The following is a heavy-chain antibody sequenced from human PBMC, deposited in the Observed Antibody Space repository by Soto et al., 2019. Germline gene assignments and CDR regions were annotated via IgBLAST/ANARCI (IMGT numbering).Heavy chain of an antibody. Sequence: QVQLVESGGGVVQPGRSLRLSCAASGFTFSSYGMHWVRQAPGKGLEWVAVIWYDGSNKYYADSVKGRFTISRDNSKNTLYLQMNSLRAEDTAVYYCARDGSSLWAFDILGQGTMVTVSS. J-gene: IGHJ3*02. D-gene: IGHD2-15*01. V-gene: IGHV3-33*01. CDR1: GFTFSSYG. CDR3: ARDGSSLWAFDI. CDR2: IWYDGSNK.